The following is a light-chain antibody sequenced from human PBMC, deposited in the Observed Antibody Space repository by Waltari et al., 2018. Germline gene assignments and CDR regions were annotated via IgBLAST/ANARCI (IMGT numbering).Light chain of an antibody. V-gene: IGLV2-11*01. J-gene: IGLJ3*02. CDR3: CSYAAASHWV. Sequence: QSALTQPRSVSGSPGQSVTISCTGISSDVGRYAYVSWYQQHPGKAPKLVICNVSKRPAGVPDRVTGSKSGNTASRTISGLQAEDESDYYCCSYAAASHWVFGGGTKLTVL. CDR2: NVS. CDR1: SSDVGRYAY.